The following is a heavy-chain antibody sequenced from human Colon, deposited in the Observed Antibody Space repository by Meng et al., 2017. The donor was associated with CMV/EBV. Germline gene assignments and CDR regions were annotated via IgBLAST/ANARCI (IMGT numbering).Heavy chain of an antibody. CDR3: AKTTDSTLLYYYYGMDV. D-gene: IGHD6-13*01. CDR1: ELTFGSYG. V-gene: IGHV3-30*02. J-gene: IGHJ6*02. Sequence: GGSLRLSCASSELTFGSYGMHWVRQAPGKGLEWVAFIRYDGAVTYYADSVKGRFTISRDNSRNTLHLQINGLRAADPAVYYCAKTTDSTLLYYYYGMDVWGQGTTVTVSS. CDR2: IRYDGAVT.